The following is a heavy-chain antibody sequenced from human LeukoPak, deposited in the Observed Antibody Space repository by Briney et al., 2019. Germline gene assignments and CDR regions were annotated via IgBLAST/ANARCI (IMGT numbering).Heavy chain of an antibody. V-gene: IGHV1-18*01. CDR1: GYSFINYG. D-gene: IGHD3-3*01. CDR2: INTSNGNT. Sequence: ASVKASCKASGYSFINYGINWVRQAPGQGLEWMGWINTSNGNTNFAQKFQGRVTMTTDTSTSTAYMELRSLRSDDTAVYYCARIHQSITIFGVVIDAFDIWGQGTMVTVSS. CDR3: ARIHQSITIFGVVIDAFDI. J-gene: IGHJ3*02.